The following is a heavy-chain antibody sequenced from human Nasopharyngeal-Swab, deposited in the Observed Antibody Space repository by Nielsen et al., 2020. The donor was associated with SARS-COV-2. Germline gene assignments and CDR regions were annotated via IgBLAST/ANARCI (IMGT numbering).Heavy chain of an antibody. V-gene: IGHV4-59*08. CDR2: IYYSGST. CDR3: ARLVLGYCSSTSCYTGLKFDP. CDR1: GGSFSSYY. J-gene: IGHJ5*02. D-gene: IGHD2-2*02. Sequence: GSLRLSCAVFGGSFSSYYWSWIRQPPGKGLEWIGYIYYSGSTNYNPSLKSRVTISVDTSKNQFSLKLSSVTAADTAVYYCARLVLGYCSSTSCYTGLKFDPWGQGTLVTVSS.